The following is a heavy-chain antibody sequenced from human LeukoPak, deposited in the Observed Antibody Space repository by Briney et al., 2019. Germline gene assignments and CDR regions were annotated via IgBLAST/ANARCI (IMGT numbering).Heavy chain of an antibody. CDR3: ARVGREQWLVPSPFDY. J-gene: IGHJ4*02. Sequence: SETLSLTCAVYGGSFSGYYWSWIRQPPGKGLEWIGEINHSGSTNYNPSLKGRVTISVDTSKNQFSLKLSSVTAADTAVYYCARVGREQWLVPSPFDYWGQGTLVTVSS. CDR2: INHSGST. CDR1: GGSFSGYY. V-gene: IGHV4-34*01. D-gene: IGHD6-19*01.